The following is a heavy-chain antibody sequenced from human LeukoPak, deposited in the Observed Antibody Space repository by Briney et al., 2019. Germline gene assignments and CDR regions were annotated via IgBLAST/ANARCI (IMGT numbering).Heavy chain of an antibody. CDR3: ARSGGLTTFGVVINYYGMDV. V-gene: IGHV1-2*02. D-gene: IGHD3-3*01. J-gene: IGHJ6*02. Sequence: ASVKVSCKASGYTFTGYYMHWVRQAPGQGLEWMGWINPNSGGTNYAQKFQGRVTMTRDTSISTAYMELSRLRSDDTAVYYCARSGGLTTFGVVINYYGMDVWGQGTTVTVSS. CDR1: GYTFTGYY. CDR2: INPNSGGT.